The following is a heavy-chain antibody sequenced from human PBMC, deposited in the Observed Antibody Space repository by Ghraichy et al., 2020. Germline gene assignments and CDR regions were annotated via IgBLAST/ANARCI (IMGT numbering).Heavy chain of an antibody. J-gene: IGHJ3*02. V-gene: IGHV1-2*02. CDR3: ARGWELRGDALDI. D-gene: IGHD1-26*01. CDR1: GYTFTSYH. Sequence: ASVKVSCKASGYTFTSYHVNWMRQAPGQGLEWIGWINASFRATNYAQKFQGRVTMTRDTSITTAYMDLSSLRPDDTAIYYCARGWELRGDALDIWGQGTIVTVYS. CDR2: INASFRAT.